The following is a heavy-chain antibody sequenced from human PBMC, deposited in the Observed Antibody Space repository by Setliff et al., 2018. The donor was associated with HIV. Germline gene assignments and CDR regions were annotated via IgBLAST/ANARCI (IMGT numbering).Heavy chain of an antibody. J-gene: IGHJ4*02. Sequence: GGSLRLSCTVSGFTLGDYAMSWVRQAPGKGLEWVSIIYSGGSSTYFADSVKGRFTISRDNAKNSQYLLMSDLRAEDTAVYYCARLRLYNSALDYWGQGTLVTVSS. V-gene: IGHV3-23*03. CDR2: IYSGGSST. D-gene: IGHD2-21*02. CDR1: GFTLGDYA. CDR3: ARLRLYNSALDY.